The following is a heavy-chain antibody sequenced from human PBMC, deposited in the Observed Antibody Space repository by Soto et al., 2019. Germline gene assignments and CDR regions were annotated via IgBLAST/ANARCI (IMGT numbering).Heavy chain of an antibody. D-gene: IGHD1-1*01. CDR3: TRDLEFRYGIMSHLEYWF. J-gene: IGHJ5*01. V-gene: IGHV1-69*06. Sequence: SGKVSCKASGYTFSSHVFNWVRQAPGQGLEWMGGIIPIFGTPNHAQKFQGRVTISADKPTRTVYLELSSLTSDDTAVYYCTRDLEFRYGIMSHLEYWF. CDR1: GYTFSSHV. CDR2: IIPIFGTP.